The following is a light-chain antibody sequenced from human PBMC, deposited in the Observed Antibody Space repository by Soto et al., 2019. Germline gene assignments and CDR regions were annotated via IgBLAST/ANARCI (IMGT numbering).Light chain of an antibody. J-gene: IGKJ1*01. CDR2: GAS. V-gene: IGKV3-20*01. CDR3: QQYGSSGT. CDR1: QSVSNNY. Sequence: EIVFTQSPGTLSLSPGERATLFCRASQSVSNNYLAWYQQKPGQAPRLPIYGASNRATGIPDRFSGSGSGTDFTLTISRLEPEDFAVYYCQQYGSSGTFGQGTKVDI.